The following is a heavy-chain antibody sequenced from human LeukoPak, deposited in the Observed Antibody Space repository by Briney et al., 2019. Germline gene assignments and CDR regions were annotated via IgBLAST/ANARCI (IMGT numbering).Heavy chain of an antibody. J-gene: IGHJ4*02. V-gene: IGHV1-69*04. D-gene: IGHD1-1*01. CDR1: GGTFSSYA. CDR3: ASLVMRLIYTYNDSPLFDY. CDR2: IIPILGIA. Sequence: PGASVKVSCKASGGTFSSYAISWVRQAPGQGLEWMGRIIPILGIANYAQKFQGRVTITADKSTSTAYMELSSLRSEDTAVYYCASLVMRLIYTYNDSPLFDYWGQGAVVTVSS.